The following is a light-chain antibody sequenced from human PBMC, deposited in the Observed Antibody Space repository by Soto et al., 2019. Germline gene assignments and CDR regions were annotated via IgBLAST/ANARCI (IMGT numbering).Light chain of an antibody. Sequence: EIVLTQSPGTLSVSPGERATLSCRASQSVGSNLAWYQQKPGQTPRVLIYGASTRAIGIPARFSGSGFGTEFTLTISSLQSEDFVVYYCQQYSNWPLLSFGGGTKVDI. CDR2: GAS. CDR1: QSVGSN. CDR3: QQYSNWPLLS. J-gene: IGKJ4*01. V-gene: IGKV3-15*01.